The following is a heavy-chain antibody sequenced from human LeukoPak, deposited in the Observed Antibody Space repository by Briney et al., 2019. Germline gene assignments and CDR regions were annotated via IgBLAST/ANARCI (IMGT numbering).Heavy chain of an antibody. CDR2: IYPDGST. V-gene: IGHV3-53*01. CDR3: ARTNPVYGDYDD. Sequence: PGGSLRLSCAVSGLTVTDNYMSWVRQAPGKGLEWVSVIYPDGSTYHADSVKGRFTISRDNSKNTLFLQVNTLRADDTAVYHCARTNPVYGDYDDWGQGTLVTVSS. CDR1: GLTVTDNY. J-gene: IGHJ4*02. D-gene: IGHD4-17*01.